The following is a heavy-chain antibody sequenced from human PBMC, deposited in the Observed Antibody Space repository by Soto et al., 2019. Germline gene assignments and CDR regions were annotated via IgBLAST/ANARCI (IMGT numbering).Heavy chain of an antibody. CDR1: GFTFSSYA. D-gene: IGHD6-6*01. CDR2: ISGSGGST. Sequence: GGSLRLSCAASGFTFSSYAMHWVRQAPGKGLEWVSAISGSGGSTYYADSVKGRFTISRDNSKNTLYLQMNSLRAEDTAVYYCAKDSLYSSFGYFQHWGQGTLVTVSS. CDR3: AKDSLYSSFGYFQH. J-gene: IGHJ1*01. V-gene: IGHV3-23*01.